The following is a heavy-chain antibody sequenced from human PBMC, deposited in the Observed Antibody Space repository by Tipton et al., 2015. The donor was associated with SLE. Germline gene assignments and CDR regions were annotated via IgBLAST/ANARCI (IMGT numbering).Heavy chain of an antibody. Sequence: SLRLSCAASGFSFSSYAMAWVRQAPGEGLGWVSSLTGSGRTAYYADSVKGRFTVSRDNSKNTLYLQMNSLRADDTAIYFCAKIRGSFDWFDPWGQGTLVTVSS. D-gene: IGHD6-13*01. J-gene: IGHJ5*02. V-gene: IGHV3-23*01. CDR1: GFSFSSYA. CDR3: AKIRGSFDWFDP. CDR2: LTGSGRTA.